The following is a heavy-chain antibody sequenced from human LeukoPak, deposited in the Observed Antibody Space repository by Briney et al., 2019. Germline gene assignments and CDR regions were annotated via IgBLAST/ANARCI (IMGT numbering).Heavy chain of an antibody. D-gene: IGHD6-13*01. Sequence: SETLSLTCTVSGDSISSSSSYWGWIRQTPDKGLEWIGSIYYSGTTHYNPSLKSRVTISVDTSKNQFSLKLSSVTAADTAVYYCATDGVYSNNWYGYFDYWGQGILVTVSS. V-gene: IGHV4-39*07. CDR1: GDSISSSSSY. J-gene: IGHJ4*02. CDR2: IYYSGTT. CDR3: ATDGVYSNNWYGYFDY.